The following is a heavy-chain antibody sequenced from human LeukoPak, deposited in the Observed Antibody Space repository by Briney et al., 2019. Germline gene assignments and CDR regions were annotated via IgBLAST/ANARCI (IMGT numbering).Heavy chain of an antibody. V-gene: IGHV3-15*01. CDR1: GFTFSNAW. D-gene: IGHD3-10*01. Sequence: GGSLRLSCAASGFTFSNAWMSWVRQAPGKGLEWVGRIKSKTDGGTTDYAAPVKGRFTISRDDSKNTLYLQMNSLKTEDTAVYYCARPTFQIGDYSDYWGQGTLVTVSS. J-gene: IGHJ4*02. CDR3: ARPTFQIGDYSDY. CDR2: IKSKTDGGTT.